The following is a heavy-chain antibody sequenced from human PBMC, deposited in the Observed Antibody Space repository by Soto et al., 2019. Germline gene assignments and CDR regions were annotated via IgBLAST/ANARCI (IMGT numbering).Heavy chain of an antibody. J-gene: IGHJ5*01. CDR2: MSPKTANT. D-gene: IGHD7-27*01. CDR3: TGGPPNWGFDS. Sequence: ASLKVSCNASGYTFTSYDISWVRQTAGQGLEWMGWMSPKTANTGYAQKFQDRVTMTRSTSISTAYMELSSLTSEDTAVYYCTGGPPNWGFDSWGQGTPVTVSS. CDR1: GYTFTSYD. V-gene: IGHV1-8*01.